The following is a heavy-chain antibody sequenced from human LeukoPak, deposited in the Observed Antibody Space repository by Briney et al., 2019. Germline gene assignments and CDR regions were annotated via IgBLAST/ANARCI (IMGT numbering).Heavy chain of an antibody. V-gene: IGHV4-39*07. Sequence: ASETLSLTCTVSGGSISSSSYYWGWIRQPPGKGLEWIGSIYYSGSTYYNPSLKSRVTISVDTSKNQFSLKLSSVTAADMAVYYCASLTTAEAFDIWGQGTMVTVSS. J-gene: IGHJ3*02. CDR3: ASLTTAEAFDI. CDR2: IYYSGST. D-gene: IGHD3-22*01. CDR1: GGSISSSSYY.